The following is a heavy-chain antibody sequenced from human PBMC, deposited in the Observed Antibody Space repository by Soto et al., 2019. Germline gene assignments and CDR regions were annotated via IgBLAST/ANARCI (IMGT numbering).Heavy chain of an antibody. Sequence: ASVKVSCKASGYTFTGYYMHWVRQAPGQGLERMGWINPNSGGTNYSQKFQGWVTMTRDTSISTAYMELSRLRSDDTAVYYCARGVDIVVVVAAVPYYMDVWGKGTTVTVSS. D-gene: IGHD2-15*01. J-gene: IGHJ6*03. CDR1: GYTFTGYY. V-gene: IGHV1-2*04. CDR2: INPNSGGT. CDR3: ARGVDIVVVVAAVPYYMDV.